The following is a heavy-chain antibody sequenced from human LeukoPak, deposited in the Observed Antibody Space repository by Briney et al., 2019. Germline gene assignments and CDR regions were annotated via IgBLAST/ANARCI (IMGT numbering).Heavy chain of an antibody. D-gene: IGHD3-10*01. V-gene: IGHV1-2*02. CDR1: GYTFTGYY. J-gene: IGHJ4*02. CDR3: ARAVAPVRGVKVDY. Sequence: ASVKVSCKASGYTFTGYYMHWVRQAPGQGLEWMGWINPNSGGTNYAQKFQGRATMTRDTSISTAYMELSRLRSDDTAVYYCARAVAPVRGVKVDYWGQGTLVTVSS. CDR2: INPNSGGT.